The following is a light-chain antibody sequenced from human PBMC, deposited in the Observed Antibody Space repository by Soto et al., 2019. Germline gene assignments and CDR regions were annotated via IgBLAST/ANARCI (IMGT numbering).Light chain of an antibody. CDR3: QQYYSYPWT. Sequence: DIQMTQSPSTLSASVGDRVTITCRASQSISSWLAWYQQKPGKVPNLLIYKASRLESGVPSRFSGSGSGTESTLTISSLQPDDFATYYCQQYYSYPWTFGQGTKVDNK. CDR2: KAS. CDR1: QSISSW. J-gene: IGKJ1*01. V-gene: IGKV1-5*03.